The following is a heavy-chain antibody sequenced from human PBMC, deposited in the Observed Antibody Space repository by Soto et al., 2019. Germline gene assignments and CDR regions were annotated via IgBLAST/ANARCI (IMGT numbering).Heavy chain of an antibody. J-gene: IGHJ3*02. V-gene: IGHV4-59*01. D-gene: IGHD4-17*01. CDR3: ARGDGDYVGHSIDI. Sequence: QVQLQESGPGLVKPSETLSLTCTVSGGSISGYYWSWIRQPPGQGLEWIGYIFYSGSTNYNPSLKSRVTISVDTSKNQLSLKLSSVTAADTAVYYCARGDGDYVGHSIDIWGQGTMVTVSS. CDR2: IFYSGST. CDR1: GGSISGYY.